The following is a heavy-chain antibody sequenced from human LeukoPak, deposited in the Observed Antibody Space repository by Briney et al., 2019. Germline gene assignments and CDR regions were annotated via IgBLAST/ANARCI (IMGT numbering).Heavy chain of an antibody. J-gene: IGHJ4*02. CDR3: AREGDSSSWYRSDY. Sequence: PSETLSLTCAVSGGSISSSNWWSWVRQPPGKGLEWIGEIYHSGSTNYNPSLKSRVTISVDKSKNQFSLKLSSVTAADTAVYYCAREGDSSSWYRSDYWGQGTLVTVSS. CDR2: IYHSGST. V-gene: IGHV4-4*02. D-gene: IGHD6-13*01. CDR1: GGSISSSNW.